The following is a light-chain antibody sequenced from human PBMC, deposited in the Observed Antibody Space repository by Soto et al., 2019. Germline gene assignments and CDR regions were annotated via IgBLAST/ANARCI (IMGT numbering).Light chain of an antibody. Sequence: ESVLTQSPATLSLSPGERATLSCRASQSVSSYLAWYKQKPGQAPRLLIYDASNRATGIPARFSGSGFGTDFTLTISSLEPEDFATYYCQQLNSYPITFGRGTRLEIK. CDR2: DAS. V-gene: IGKV3-11*01. CDR1: QSVSSY. CDR3: QQLNSYPIT. J-gene: IGKJ5*01.